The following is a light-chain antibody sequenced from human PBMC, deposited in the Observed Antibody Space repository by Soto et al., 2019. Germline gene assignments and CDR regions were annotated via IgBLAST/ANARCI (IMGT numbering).Light chain of an antibody. Sequence: EIVMTQSPATLSVSPGERATLSCRASQSVSGNLAWYQQKPGQAPRLLIYGASTRATGLPARFSGSGSGTEFTLTSSSLQSEEFALYYCQQYEHWPFTFGPGTKVDIK. J-gene: IGKJ3*01. CDR2: GAS. CDR3: QQYEHWPFT. V-gene: IGKV3-15*01. CDR1: QSVSGN.